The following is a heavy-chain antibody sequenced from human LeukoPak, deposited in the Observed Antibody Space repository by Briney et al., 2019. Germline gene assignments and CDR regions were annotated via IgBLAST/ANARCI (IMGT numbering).Heavy chain of an antibody. CDR1: GFSFDDYT. D-gene: IGHD2-2*01. V-gene: IGHV3-43*01. CDR3: AKSKYQLLWGTDY. CDR2: ISGDSDAT. Sequence: GGSLRLSCTASGFSFDDYTMHWVRLVPGKGLEWVSLISGDSDATYYAGSVKGRFTISRDNSKNTLYLQMNSLRAEDTAVYYCAKSKYQLLWGTDYWGQGTLVTVSS. J-gene: IGHJ4*02.